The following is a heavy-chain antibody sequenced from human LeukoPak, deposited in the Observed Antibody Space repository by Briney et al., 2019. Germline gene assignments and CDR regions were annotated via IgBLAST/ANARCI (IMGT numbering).Heavy chain of an antibody. CDR1: GGSINSYY. V-gene: IGHV4-59*01. CDR2: IYYSGTT. CDR3: ARESPACGGGSCYDY. J-gene: IGHJ4*02. Sequence: PSETLSLTCTVSGGSINSYYRSWIRQPPGKGLEWVGFIYYSGTTNYYPSLKNGVTISVDTSNNQVSLKLSSVTAADTAVYYCARESPACGGGSCYDYWGQGTLVTVSS. D-gene: IGHD2-15*01.